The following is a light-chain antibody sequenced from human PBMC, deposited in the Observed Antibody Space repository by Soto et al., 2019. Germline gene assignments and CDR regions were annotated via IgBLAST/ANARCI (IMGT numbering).Light chain of an antibody. V-gene: IGKV3-20*01. CDR2: GTS. Sequence: EIVLTQSTGTLSFSPGERATLSCRASQTVSSNYLAWYQQKPGQAPRLLIYGTSSRATGIPDRFSGSGSGTDFTLTISRLEPEDFAVYYCQQYGNSPITFGQGTRLEI. CDR3: QQYGNSPIT. J-gene: IGKJ5*01. CDR1: QTVSSNY.